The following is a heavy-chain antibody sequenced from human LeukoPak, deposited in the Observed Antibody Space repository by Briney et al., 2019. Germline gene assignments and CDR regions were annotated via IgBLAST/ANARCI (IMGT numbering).Heavy chain of an antibody. Sequence: SETLSLTCTVSGGFISTSNYYWGWIRQPPGKGLEWIGSIYCSGSTYYDPSLRSRVTISVDTSKSQFSLKLSSVTAADTAVYYCASSSALNWFGPWGQGTLVTVSS. J-gene: IGHJ5*02. V-gene: IGHV4-39*01. CDR1: GGFISTSNYY. CDR2: IYCSGST. D-gene: IGHD3-22*01. CDR3: ASSSALNWFGP.